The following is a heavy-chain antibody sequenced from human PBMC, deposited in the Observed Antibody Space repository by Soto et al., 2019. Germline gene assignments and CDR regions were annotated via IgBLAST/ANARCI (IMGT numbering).Heavy chain of an antibody. CDR1: GGSFSGYS. V-gene: IGHV4-34*01. Sequence: SETLSLTCGVYGGSFSGYSWTWIRQPPGTGLEWIGEINHSGSTYYNPSLKSRVTISVDTSKNQFSLKLSSVTAADTAMYYCARHGERTIRSLNWFDPWGQGTLVTVSS. J-gene: IGHJ5*02. CDR3: ARHGERTIRSLNWFDP. D-gene: IGHD4-17*01. CDR2: INHSGST.